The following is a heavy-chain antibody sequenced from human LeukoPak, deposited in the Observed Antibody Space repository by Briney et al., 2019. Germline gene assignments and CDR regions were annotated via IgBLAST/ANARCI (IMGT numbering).Heavy chain of an antibody. CDR2: INAGNGNT. V-gene: IGHV1-3*01. Sequence: ASVKVSCKASGYTFTSYAMHWVRQAPGQRLEWMGWINAGNGNTKYSQKFQGRVTITRDTSASTAYMELSSLRSEDTAVYYCARDYKYSSSWYYFDYWGQGTLVTVSS. D-gene: IGHD6-13*01. J-gene: IGHJ4*02. CDR1: GYTFTSYA. CDR3: ARDYKYSSSWYYFDY.